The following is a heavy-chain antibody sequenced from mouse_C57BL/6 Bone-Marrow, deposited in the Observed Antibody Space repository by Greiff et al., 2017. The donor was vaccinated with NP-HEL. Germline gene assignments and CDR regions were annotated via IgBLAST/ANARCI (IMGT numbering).Heavy chain of an antibody. Sequence: QVHVKQPGAELVKPGASVKMSCKASGYTFTSYWITWVKQRPGQGLEWIGDIYPGSGSTNYNEKFKSKATLTVDTSSSTAYMQLSSLTSEDSAVYYCAREGIYYDYGWFAYWGQGTLVTVSA. CDR2: IYPGSGST. D-gene: IGHD2-4*01. V-gene: IGHV1-55*01. CDR1: GYTFTSYW. J-gene: IGHJ3*01. CDR3: AREGIYYDYGWFAY.